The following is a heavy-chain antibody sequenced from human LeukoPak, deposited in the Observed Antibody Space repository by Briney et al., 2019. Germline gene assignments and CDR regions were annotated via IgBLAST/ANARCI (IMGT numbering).Heavy chain of an antibody. V-gene: IGHV3-53*01. D-gene: IGHD3-22*01. Sequence: GGSLRLSCAASGFTVSSNYMSWVRQAPGKGMEWVSVIYSGGSTYYADSVKGRFTISRDNSKNTLYLQMNSLRAEDTAVYYCARGLYYFDTSGYLYYWGQGTLVTVSS. CDR1: GFTVSSNY. CDR2: IYSGGST. J-gene: IGHJ4*02. CDR3: ARGLYYFDTSGYLYY.